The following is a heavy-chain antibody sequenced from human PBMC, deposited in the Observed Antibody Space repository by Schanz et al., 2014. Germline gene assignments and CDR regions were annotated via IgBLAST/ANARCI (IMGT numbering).Heavy chain of an antibody. J-gene: IGHJ4*02. CDR3: VKEGTVVSGSPRDY. CDR1: GFTFSTYA. CDR2: ISYDGSDK. V-gene: IGHV3-30-3*02. Sequence: LVESGGGVVQPGRSLRLSCAASGFTFSTYAMHWVRQAPGKGLEWVAVISYDGSDKYYADSVKGRFTISRDNSKNTLDLQMSSLRADDTAVYYCVKEGTVVSGSPRDYWGQGALVTVSS. D-gene: IGHD3-10*01.